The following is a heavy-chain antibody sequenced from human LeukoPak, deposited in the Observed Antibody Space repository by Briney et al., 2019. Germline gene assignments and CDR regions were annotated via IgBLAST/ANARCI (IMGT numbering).Heavy chain of an antibody. D-gene: IGHD5-12*01. CDR1: GGSISSGDYY. Sequence: SETLSPTCTVSGGSISSGDYYWNWIRQPAGRGLEWIGRIYTSGTSTYNPSLESRVTISMDTSQNQFSVNLSGVTATDTAVYYCARDRGYRANERNWYFDSWGRGTPVTVSS. CDR2: IYTSGTS. J-gene: IGHJ2*01. V-gene: IGHV4-61*02. CDR3: ARDRGYRANERNWYFDS.